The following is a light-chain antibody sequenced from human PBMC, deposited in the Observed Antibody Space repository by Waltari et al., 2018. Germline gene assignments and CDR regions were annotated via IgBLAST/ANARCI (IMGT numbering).Light chain of an antibody. V-gene: IGKV3-20*01. CDR1: QSVSSND. J-gene: IGKJ1*01. CDR2: DAS. Sequence: EILLTQSPGTLSLSPGERATLSCRASQSVSSNDLAWYQQKPGQAPRLFIYDASSRATDIPDRFSGSGSGTDFTLTISRLEPEDFAVYYCQQYGNSTVAFGQGTKVEIK. CDR3: QQYGNSTVA.